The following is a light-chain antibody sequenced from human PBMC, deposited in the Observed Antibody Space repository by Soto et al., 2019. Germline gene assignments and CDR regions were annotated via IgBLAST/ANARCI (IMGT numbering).Light chain of an antibody. J-gene: IGKJ2*01. CDR3: QQYYNWPPMYA. Sequence: EIVMTQSPAILSVSPGERATLSCRASQNINNKLAWYQQKPGQAPRLLIYGASIRATGFPARFSGSGSGTDFHLTISSLQSEDCAVYFCQQYYNWPPMYAFGQGTKVDIK. CDR2: GAS. V-gene: IGKV3-15*01. CDR1: QNINNK.